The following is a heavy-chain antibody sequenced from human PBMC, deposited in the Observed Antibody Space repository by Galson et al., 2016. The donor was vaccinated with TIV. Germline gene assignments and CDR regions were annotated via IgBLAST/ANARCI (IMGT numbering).Heavy chain of an antibody. Sequence: SVKVSCKASGSIFSSYTIFWVRQAPGQGLERMGRIIPIIGMTNYAQKFQGRVTITADTSTNTAYMELGSLRSEDTAIYYCARAGVGAARDGGDYWGQGTLVTVSS. V-gene: IGHV1-69*02. CDR1: GSIFSSYT. D-gene: IGHD6-6*01. J-gene: IGHJ4*02. CDR3: ARAGVGAARDGGDY. CDR2: IIPIIGMT.